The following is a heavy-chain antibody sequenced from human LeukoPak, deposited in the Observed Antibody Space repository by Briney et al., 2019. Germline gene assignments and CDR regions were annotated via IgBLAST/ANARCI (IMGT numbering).Heavy chain of an antibody. V-gene: IGHV4-61*10. CDR2: IYSSGST. J-gene: IGHJ4*02. CDR3: ARGSVDTAMVVGY. D-gene: IGHD5-18*01. CDR1: GGSISSGIYY. Sequence: PSETLSLTCIVSGGSISSGIYYWNWVRQPAGKGLEWIGRIYSSGSTNYNPSLRSRVTISVDTSKNQFSLKLSSVTAADTAVYYCARGSVDTAMVVGYWGQGTLVTVSS.